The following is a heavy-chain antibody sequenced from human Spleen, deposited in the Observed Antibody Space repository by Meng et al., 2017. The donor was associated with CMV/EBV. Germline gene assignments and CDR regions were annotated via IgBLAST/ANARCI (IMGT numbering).Heavy chain of an antibody. CDR2: ISIYNGNT. V-gene: IGHV1-18*01. J-gene: IGHJ5*02. CDR3: ARGEGWYDP. Sequence: ASVKVSCKASGYTFTSYGISWVRQAPGQGLEWMGWISIYNGNTNYAQKFEGRVIMTTDTSTNTAHMELRRLRSDDTAVYYCARGEGWYDPWGQGTLVTVSS. CDR1: GYTFTSYG.